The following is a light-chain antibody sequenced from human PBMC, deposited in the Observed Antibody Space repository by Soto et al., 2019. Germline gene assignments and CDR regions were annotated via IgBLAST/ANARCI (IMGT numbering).Light chain of an antibody. CDR3: QQYSTSPET. Sequence: EIVLTQSPGTLSLSPGERATLSCRASQSVGSFSLAWYQQKPGQAPRLLIYGASSMATGIPDRFSGSGSGTDFALTISRLEPEDFAVYYCQQYSTSPETFGQGTKVEIK. V-gene: IGKV3-20*01. J-gene: IGKJ1*01. CDR2: GAS. CDR1: QSVGSFS.